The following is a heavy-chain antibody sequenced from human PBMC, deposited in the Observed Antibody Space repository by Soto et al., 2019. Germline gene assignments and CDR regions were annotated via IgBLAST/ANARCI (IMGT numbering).Heavy chain of an antibody. V-gene: IGHV4-39*01. Sequence: QLQLQESGPGLVKPSETLSLTCTVSGGSISSSSYYWGWIRQPPGKGLEWIGSIYDSGSTYDNPSLKSPVTISVDTSKNQFSLKLSSVTAADSAVYYCASNRRIYYYYGMDVWGQGTTVTVSS. CDR2: IYDSGST. CDR1: GGSISSSSYY. D-gene: IGHD2-15*01. J-gene: IGHJ6*02. CDR3: ASNRRIYYYYGMDV.